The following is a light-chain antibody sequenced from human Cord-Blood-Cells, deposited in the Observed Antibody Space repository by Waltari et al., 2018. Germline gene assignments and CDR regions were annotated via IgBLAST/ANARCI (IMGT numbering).Light chain of an antibody. CDR3: QEYNNWPRT. CDR2: GAA. V-gene: IGKV3-15*01. Sequence: EIVMTQSPATLSVSPGERATLSCRASQSVSSNLAWYQQKPGQGPRLRIYGAATRATGIPARFSGSGSGIEFTLTISSLQSEDFAVYYWQEYNNWPRTFGQGTKVEIK. CDR1: QSVSSN. J-gene: IGKJ1*01.